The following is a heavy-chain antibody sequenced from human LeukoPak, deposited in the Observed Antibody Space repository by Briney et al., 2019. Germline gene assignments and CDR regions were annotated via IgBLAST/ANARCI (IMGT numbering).Heavy chain of an antibody. D-gene: IGHD3-22*01. J-gene: IGHJ4*02. V-gene: IGHV3-48*04. Sequence: GGSLRLSCAASGFTFSSAWMSWVRQAPGKGLEWVSYISSSSSTIYYADSVKGRFTISRDNAKNSLYLQMNSLRAEDTAVYYCARGRGQCLLSLFFDYWGQGTLVTVSS. CDR1: GFTFSSAW. CDR3: ARGRGQCLLSLFFDY. CDR2: ISSSSSTI.